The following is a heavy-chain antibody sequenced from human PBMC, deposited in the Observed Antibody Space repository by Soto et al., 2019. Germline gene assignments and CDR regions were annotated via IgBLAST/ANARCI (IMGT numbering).Heavy chain of an antibody. CDR2: IHVSGTT. J-gene: IGHJ4*02. Sequence: QVQLQESRPGLVRPSETLSLTCSVSGASIRSDYWNWIRQPAEKGLEWIGRIHVSGTTNYNSSLQSRLTMSVDTSKNQFSLKLSSVTAADTAVYYCVRDRAGNYYFDSWGQGTLVTVSA. CDR3: VRDRAGNYYFDS. CDR1: GASIRSDY. D-gene: IGHD3-9*01. V-gene: IGHV4-4*07.